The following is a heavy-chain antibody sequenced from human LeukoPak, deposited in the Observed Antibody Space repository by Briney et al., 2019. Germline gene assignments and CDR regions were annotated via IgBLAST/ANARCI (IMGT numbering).Heavy chain of an antibody. CDR3: ARLAGDFWSGYYSAFDY. CDR1: GYTFTSYD. V-gene: IGHV1-69*13. CDR2: IIPIFGTA. J-gene: IGHJ4*02. D-gene: IGHD3-3*01. Sequence: SVKVSCKASGYTFTSYDINWVRQAPGQGLEWMGGIIPIFGTANYAQKFQGRVTITADESTSTAYMELSSLRSEDTAVYYCARLAGDFWSGYYSAFDYWGQGTLVTVSS.